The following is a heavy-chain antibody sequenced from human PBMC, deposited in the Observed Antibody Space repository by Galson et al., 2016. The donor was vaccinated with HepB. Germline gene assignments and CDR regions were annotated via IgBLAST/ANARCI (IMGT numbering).Heavy chain of an antibody. CDR1: GGSIRKNNYY. J-gene: IGHJ5*02. CDR3: AMSSTNDFWSGFYGGGYFDP. CDR2: VYYSGSM. Sequence: SETLSLTCSVSGGSIRKNNYYWGWFRQPPGKGLEWIGSVYYSGSMYYNPSLKSRVSMPVDTSKNQFSLRMTSVSAADTAVYLCAMSSTNDFWSGFYGGGYFDPWGQGTLVIVSS. V-gene: IGHV4-39*07. D-gene: IGHD3-3*01.